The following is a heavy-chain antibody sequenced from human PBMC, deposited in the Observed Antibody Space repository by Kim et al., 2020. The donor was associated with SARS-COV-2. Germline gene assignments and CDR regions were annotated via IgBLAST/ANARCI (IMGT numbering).Heavy chain of an antibody. D-gene: IGHD1-26*01. J-gene: IGHJ6*02. CDR1: GFTFSSYG. Sequence: GGSLRLSCAAPGFTFSSYGMHWVRKAPGKGLEWVAVIWYDGSNKYNADSVKGRFTISRDNSKNTLYLQMNSLRAEDTAVYYCARDLLVGATSYGMDVWGQGTTVTVSS. CDR2: IWYDGSNK. V-gene: IGHV3-33*01. CDR3: ARDLLVGATSYGMDV.